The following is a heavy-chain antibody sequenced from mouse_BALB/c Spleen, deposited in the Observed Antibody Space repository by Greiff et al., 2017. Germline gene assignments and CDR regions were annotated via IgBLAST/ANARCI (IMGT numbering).Heavy chain of an antibody. CDR1: GYAFSGYW. CDR3: AGSDGNYPFDY. CDR2: IYPGDGDT. J-gene: IGHJ2*01. V-gene: IGHV1-80*01. D-gene: IGHD2-1*01. Sequence: VQVQQSGAELVRPGSSVKISCTASGYAFSGYWMNWVKQRPGQGLEWIGQIYPGDGDTNYNGKFKGKATLTADKSSSTAYMQLSSLTSEDSAVYFCAGSDGNYPFDYWGQGTTLTVSA.